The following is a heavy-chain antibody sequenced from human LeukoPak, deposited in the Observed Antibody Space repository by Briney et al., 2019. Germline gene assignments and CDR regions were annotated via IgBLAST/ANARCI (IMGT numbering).Heavy chain of an antibody. Sequence: GGSLRLSCAASGFTFSSYWMNWARQAPGKGLERVANIKQDGSEKYYVDSVKGRFTISRDNAKNSLYLQMNSLRAEDTAVYYCARDLSSGWQRHPGWFDPWGQGTLVTVSS. D-gene: IGHD6-19*01. CDR1: GFTFSSYW. CDR2: IKQDGSEK. CDR3: ARDLSSGWQRHPGWFDP. J-gene: IGHJ5*02. V-gene: IGHV3-7*01.